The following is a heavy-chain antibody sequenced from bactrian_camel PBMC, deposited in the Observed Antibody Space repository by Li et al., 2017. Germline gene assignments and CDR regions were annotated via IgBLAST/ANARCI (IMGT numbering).Heavy chain of an antibody. CDR2: IYSGRGSP. J-gene: IGHJ4*01. CDR3: AARRVSCGDRNSVTFNY. CDR1: GYTFSRDC. D-gene: IGHD3*01. V-gene: IGHV3S35*01. Sequence: DVQLVESGGGSVQAGGSLRLSCKVSGYTFSRDCMGWFRQGPGKEREPVAGIYSGRGSPYYADSVKGRFTISQDNAKNTVYLQMNSLKPEDTAVYYCAARRVSCGDRNSVTFNYWGQGTQVTVS.